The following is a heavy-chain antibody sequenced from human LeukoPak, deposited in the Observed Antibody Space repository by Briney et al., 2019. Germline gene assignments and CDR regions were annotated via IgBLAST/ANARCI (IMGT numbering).Heavy chain of an antibody. D-gene: IGHD3-10*01. Sequence: GGSLRLSCAASGFTFSSYAMSWVRQAPGKGLEWVANIKQDGSEKNYVDSVKGRFTISRDNAKNSLYLQMNSLRAEDTAVYYCASRARGEYWGQGTLVTVSS. V-gene: IGHV3-7*01. CDR2: IKQDGSEK. CDR1: GFTFSSYA. J-gene: IGHJ4*02. CDR3: ASRARGEY.